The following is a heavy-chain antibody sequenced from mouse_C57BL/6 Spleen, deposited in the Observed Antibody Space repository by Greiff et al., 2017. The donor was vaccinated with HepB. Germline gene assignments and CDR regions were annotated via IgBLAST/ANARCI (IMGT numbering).Heavy chain of an antibody. V-gene: IGHV2-5*01. D-gene: IGHD1-3*01. Sequence: VQLVESGPGLVQPSQSLSITCTVSGFSLTSYGVHWVRQSPGKGLEWLGVIWRGGSTDYNAAFMSRLSITKDNSKSQVFFNMNSLQADDTAIYYCAKKESNYGYFDVWGTGTTVTVSS. J-gene: IGHJ1*03. CDR3: AKKESNYGYFDV. CDR2: IWRGGST. CDR1: GFSLTSYG.